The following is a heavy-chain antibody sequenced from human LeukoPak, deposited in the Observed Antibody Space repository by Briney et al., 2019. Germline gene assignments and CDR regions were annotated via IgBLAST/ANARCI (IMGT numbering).Heavy chain of an antibody. D-gene: IGHD6-25*01. J-gene: IGHJ4*02. V-gene: IGHV3-30*18. CDR1: GFTFSSYG. CDR3: AKGLSAARYYFDY. CDR2: ISYDGSNK. Sequence: GGSLRLSCAASGFTFSSYGMHWVHQAPGKGLEWVAVISYDGSNKYYADSVKGRFTISRDNSKNTLYLQMNSLRAEDTAVYYCAKGLSAARYYFDYWGQGTLVTVSS.